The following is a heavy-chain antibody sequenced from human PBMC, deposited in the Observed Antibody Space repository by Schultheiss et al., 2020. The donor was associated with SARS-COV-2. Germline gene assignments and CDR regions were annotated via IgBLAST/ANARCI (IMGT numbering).Heavy chain of an antibody. CDR1: GGTFSAYA. CDR2: IIPIFGTA. V-gene: IGHV1-69*05. Sequence: SVKVSCKVSGGTFSAYAFSWVRQAPGQGLEWMGGIIPIFGTANYAQKFQGRVTMTRDTSTSTVYMELSSLRSEDTAVYYCARGALLHYYYYGMDVWGQGTTVTVSS. CDR3: ARGALLHYYYYGMDV. J-gene: IGHJ6*02. D-gene: IGHD2/OR15-2a*01.